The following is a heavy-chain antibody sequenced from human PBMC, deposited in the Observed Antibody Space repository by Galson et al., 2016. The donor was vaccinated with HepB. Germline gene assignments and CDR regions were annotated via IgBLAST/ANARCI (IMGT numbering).Heavy chain of an antibody. CDR1: GGTFSDYY. J-gene: IGHJ4*02. CDR3: ARDNDDHGDYAIDY. CDR2: ISPRGGT. V-gene: IGHV4-34*01. Sequence: ETLSLTCAVYGGTFSDYYWSWIRQPPGKGLEWIGEISPRGGTNYNPSLKSRVIMSTDTSKKQVSLKLTSVTAADAAVYYCARDNDDHGDYAIDYWGQGTLVTVSS. D-gene: IGHD4-17*01.